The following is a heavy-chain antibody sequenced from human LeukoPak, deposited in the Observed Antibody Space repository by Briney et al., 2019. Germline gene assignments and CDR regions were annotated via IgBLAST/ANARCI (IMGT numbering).Heavy chain of an antibody. J-gene: IGHJ4*02. CDR2: ISSAGTT. V-gene: IGHV3-66*01. Sequence: GGSLRLSCVGTGFTFSTYRMSWVRQAPGKGLEWVSIISSAGTTYYADSVKGRFTISRDNSKNTVYLQVNSLRDEDTAVYYCARDLEAANTYYFDYWGQGTMVTVSS. D-gene: IGHD6-13*01. CDR3: ARDLEAANTYYFDY. CDR1: GFTFSTYR.